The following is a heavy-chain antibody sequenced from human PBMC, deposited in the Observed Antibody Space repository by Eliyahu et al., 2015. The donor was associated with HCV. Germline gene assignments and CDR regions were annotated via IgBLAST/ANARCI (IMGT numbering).Heavy chain of an antibody. CDR2: ISYDGSNK. D-gene: IGHD6-13*01. CDR3: AKGQYSSDWYQLGES. J-gene: IGHJ5*02. Sequence: QVQLVESGGGVVQPGRSLRLSCAASGFSFNTYGMHWVRQAPGKGLEWVAVISYDGSNKYYTDSLKGRFTISRDNSKNTLYLQMNSLRVEDTAVYYCAKGQYSSDWYQLGESWGQGTLVTVSS. CDR1: GFSFNTYG. V-gene: IGHV3-30*18.